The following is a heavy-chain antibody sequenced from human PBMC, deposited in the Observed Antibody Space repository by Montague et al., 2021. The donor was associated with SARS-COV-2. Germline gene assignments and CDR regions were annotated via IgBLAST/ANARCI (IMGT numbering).Heavy chain of an antibody. V-gene: IGHV4-39*02. CDR3: ARGMIRGVTTPVDY. Sequence: IYYSGTTYYNPSLQSRGTISVDTSKNHLSLRLSSVTAADTAVYFCARGMIRGVTTPVDYGGQGSQVTVSS. D-gene: IGHD3-10*01. CDR2: IYYSGTT. J-gene: IGHJ4*02.